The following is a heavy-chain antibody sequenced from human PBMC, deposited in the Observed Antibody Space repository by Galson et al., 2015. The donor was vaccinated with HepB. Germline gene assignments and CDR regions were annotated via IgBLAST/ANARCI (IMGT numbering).Heavy chain of an antibody. J-gene: IGHJ6*02. Sequence: SLRLSCAASGFSFISYAINWVRQAPGKGLEWVSVISASGDDTYYADFVKGRFTVSRDNSKNTLFLQMNSLRADDTAVYYCARDFDDRGVLGSFHYGMDVWGQGTTVTVSS. CDR3: ARDFDDRGVLGSFHYGMDV. D-gene: IGHD3-9*01. CDR2: ISASGDDT. CDR1: GFSFISYA. V-gene: IGHV3-23*01.